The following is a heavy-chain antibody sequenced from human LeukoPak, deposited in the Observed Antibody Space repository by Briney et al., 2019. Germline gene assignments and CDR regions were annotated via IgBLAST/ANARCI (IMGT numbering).Heavy chain of an antibody. J-gene: IGHJ5*02. CDR1: GGSFSDYF. CDR3: ARGGLAGSKWSRFDP. CDR2: IERGGST. V-gene: IGHV4-34*01. D-gene: IGHD6-19*01. Sequence: SETLSLTCAVYGGSFSDYFWSWTRQSPGKGLEWIGEIERGGSTVYSPSLQSRVTMSLDSSKIQFSLRLTSVTAADTAVYFCARGGLAGSKWSRFDPWGQGTLVTVSS.